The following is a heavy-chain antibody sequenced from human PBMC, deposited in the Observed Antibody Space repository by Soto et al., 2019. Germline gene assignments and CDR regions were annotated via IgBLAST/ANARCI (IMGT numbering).Heavy chain of an antibody. V-gene: IGHV1-69*06. J-gene: IGHJ6*02. CDR1: GGTFSIYA. Sequence: KGSGASVKGSCKASGGTFSIYAGSWWRQAPGQGLEWMGGIIPIFGTANYAQKFQGRVTITADKSTSTAYMELSSLRSEDTAVYYCARDSYGYYGMDVWGQGTTVTVSS. CDR3: ARDSYGYYGMDV. D-gene: IGHD5-18*01. CDR2: IIPIFGTA.